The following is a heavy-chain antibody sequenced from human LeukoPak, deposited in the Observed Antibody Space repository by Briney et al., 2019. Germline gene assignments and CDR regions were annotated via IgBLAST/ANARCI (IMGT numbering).Heavy chain of an antibody. CDR1: GASIRSSDYY. D-gene: IGHD1-1*01. J-gene: IGHJ4*02. V-gene: IGHV4-39*01. Sequence: PSETLAFTCVLSGASIRSSDYYWACIRQPPGKVLEWIGTVYYSGLLYYYRFVQSRVTISVDTSKNSFSLNVTSLTAADTAVYYCARHGNWEPFDYWGKGSLVPVSS. CDR3: ARHGNWEPFDY. CDR2: VYYSGLL.